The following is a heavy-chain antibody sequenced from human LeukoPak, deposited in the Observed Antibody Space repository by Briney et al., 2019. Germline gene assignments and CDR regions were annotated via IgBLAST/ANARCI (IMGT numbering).Heavy chain of an antibody. Sequence: SQTLSLTCTVSGGSISSGGYYWSWIRQPPGKGLEWIGYIYHSGSTYYNPSLKSRVTISVDRSKNQFSLRLTSVTAADTAIYYCARQDLAARFFDSWGQGALVTVSS. V-gene: IGHV4-30-2*01. J-gene: IGHJ4*02. CDR2: IYHSGST. CDR3: ARQDLAARFFDS. D-gene: IGHD6-6*01. CDR1: GGSISSGGYY.